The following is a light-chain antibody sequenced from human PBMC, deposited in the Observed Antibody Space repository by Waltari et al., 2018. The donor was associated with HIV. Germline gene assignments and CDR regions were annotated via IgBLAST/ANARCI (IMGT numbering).Light chain of an antibody. CDR1: SSDIGAYNR. CDR2: EVT. CDR3: SSYTTSSTWV. J-gene: IGLJ3*02. Sequence: QSALTQPTSVSGSLGQSVTISCPGTSSDIGAYNRVSWYQQSPGTAPKLRIYEVTHRPSGVPVRFSGSKSGNTASLTISGLQADDEADYYCSSYTTSSTWVFGGGTKLTVL. V-gene: IGLV2-18*02.